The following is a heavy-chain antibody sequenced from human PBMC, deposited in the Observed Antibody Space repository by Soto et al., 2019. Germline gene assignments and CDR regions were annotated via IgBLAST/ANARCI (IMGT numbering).Heavy chain of an antibody. J-gene: IGHJ4*02. D-gene: IGHD4-17*01. CDR1: GGSISSGGYS. CDR3: ARGTDYGELDY. Sequence: PSETLSLTCAVSGGSISSGGYSWSWIRQPPGKGLEWIGYIYHSGSTYYNPSLKSRVTISVDRSKNQFSLKLSSVTAADTAVYYCARGTDYGELDYWGQGTLVPVSS. V-gene: IGHV4-30-2*01. CDR2: IYHSGST.